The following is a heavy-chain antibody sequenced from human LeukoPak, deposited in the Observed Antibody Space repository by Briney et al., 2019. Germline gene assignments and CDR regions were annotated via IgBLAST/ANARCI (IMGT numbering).Heavy chain of an antibody. CDR3: ARHTLLHNFDY. V-gene: IGHV1-24*01. CDR1: GYTLTELS. CDR2: FDPEDGET. Sequence: ASVKVSCKVSGYTLTELSMHWVRQAPGKGLEWMGGFDPEDGETIYAQKFQGRVTMTEDTSTDTAYMELSSLKASDTAMYYCARHTLLHNFDYWGQGTLVTVSS. D-gene: IGHD4-11*01. J-gene: IGHJ4*02.